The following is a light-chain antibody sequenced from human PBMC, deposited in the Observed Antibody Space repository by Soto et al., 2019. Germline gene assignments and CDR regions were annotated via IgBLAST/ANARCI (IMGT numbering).Light chain of an antibody. J-gene: IGKJ1*01. Sequence: DIVMTQSPDSLAVSLGERATINCKSSQSVLHSSNNKNYLAWYQQKPGQPPKLLICWASTRESGVPDRFSGSGSGTDFTLTISSLQAEDVAVYYCDRYYSAPPTFGQGTKVEIK. CDR1: QSVLHSSNNKNY. CDR2: WAS. V-gene: IGKV4-1*01. CDR3: DRYYSAPPT.